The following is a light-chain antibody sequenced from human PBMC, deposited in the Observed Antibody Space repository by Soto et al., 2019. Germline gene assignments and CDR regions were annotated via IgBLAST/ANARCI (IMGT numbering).Light chain of an antibody. J-gene: IGKJ5*01. CDR2: GAS. CDR3: QQRYNWPIT. Sequence: EIVLTQSPGTLSLSPGERATLSCRASQNVNSNFLAWYQQKPGQAPRLLISGASNRATGIPDRFSGSGSGTDFTLTISRLEPEDFSVYYCQQRYNWPITFGQGTRLEIK. CDR1: QNVNSNF. V-gene: IGKV3D-20*02.